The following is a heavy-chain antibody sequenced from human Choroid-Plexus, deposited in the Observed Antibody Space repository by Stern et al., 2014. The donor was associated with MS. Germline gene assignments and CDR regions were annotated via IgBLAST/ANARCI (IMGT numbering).Heavy chain of an antibody. CDR1: GYIFTGYY. V-gene: IGHV1-2*02. CDR3: ARDQRGITIFGVVTDYYYLGMDV. D-gene: IGHD3-3*01. J-gene: IGHJ6*02. Sequence: RLVESGAEVKKPGDPVKVSCKTSGYIFTGYYIHWVRQAPGQGLEWVAWVHPNNGGKKDAQKFQGRVTMSRDTSISTAYVELSSLTSDDTAVYYCARDQRGITIFGVVTDYYYLGMDVWGQGTTVTVSS. CDR2: VHPNNGGK.